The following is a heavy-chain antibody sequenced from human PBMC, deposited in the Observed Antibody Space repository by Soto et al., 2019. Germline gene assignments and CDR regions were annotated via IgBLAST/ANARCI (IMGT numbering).Heavy chain of an antibody. CDR3: ARATLAYCGGDCSYDAFDI. CDR1: GGTFSSYA. J-gene: IGHJ3*02. Sequence: SCKASGGTFSSYAISWVLQAPGQGLEWMGGIIPIFGTANYAQKFQGRVTITADESTSTAYMELSSLRSEDTAVYYCARATLAYCGGDCSYDAFDIWGQGTMVTVPS. V-gene: IGHV1-69*01. CDR2: IIPIFGTA. D-gene: IGHD2-21*02.